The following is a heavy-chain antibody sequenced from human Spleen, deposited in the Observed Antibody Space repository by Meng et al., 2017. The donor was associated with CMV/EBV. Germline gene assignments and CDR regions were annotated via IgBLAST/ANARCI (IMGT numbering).Heavy chain of an antibody. D-gene: IGHD3-16*01. V-gene: IGHV1-18*04. Sequence: SGYTFRSYGISWVRHAPGQGLELMGWISTYNGNTHYAQKFQGRVTMTTDTSTSTVYMELRSLKSDDTAVYYCARSHFIVMAESNWFDPWGQGTLVTVSS. CDR1: GYTFRSYG. J-gene: IGHJ5*02. CDR3: ARSHFIVMAESNWFDP. CDR2: ISTYNGNT.